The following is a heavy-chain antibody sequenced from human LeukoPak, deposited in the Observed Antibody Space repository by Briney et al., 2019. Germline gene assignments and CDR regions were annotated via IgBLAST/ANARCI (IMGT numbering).Heavy chain of an antibody. Sequence: PGGSLRLSCAASGFTFSRHSINWVRQAPGKGLEWVSCISSSGTYIYYADSVKGRFTISRDNAKNSLYLQINSLRAEDTAVYYCARRGTAFDIWGQGTMVTVSS. V-gene: IGHV3-21*01. J-gene: IGHJ3*02. CDR3: ARRGTAFDI. CDR1: GFTFSRHS. D-gene: IGHD1-1*01. CDR2: ISSSGTYI.